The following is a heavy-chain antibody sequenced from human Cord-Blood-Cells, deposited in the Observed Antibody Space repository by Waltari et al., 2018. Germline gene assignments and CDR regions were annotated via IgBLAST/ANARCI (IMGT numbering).Heavy chain of an antibody. D-gene: IGHD1-1*01. Sequence: QVQLQESGPGLAKPSETLSLTCTVPGGSISSYYWRWIRQPPGKGLEWIGYIYYSGSTNYNPSLKSRVTISVDTSKNQFSLKLSSVTAADTAVYYCARVTTGTPSYYYGMDVWGQGTTVTVSS. J-gene: IGHJ6*02. CDR3: ARVTTGTPSYYYGMDV. CDR2: IYYSGST. CDR1: GGSISSYY. V-gene: IGHV4-59*01.